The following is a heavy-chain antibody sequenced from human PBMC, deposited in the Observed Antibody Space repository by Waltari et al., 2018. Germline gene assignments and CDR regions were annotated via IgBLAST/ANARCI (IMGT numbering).Heavy chain of an antibody. Sequence: QVQLVQSGAEVKKPGSSVKVSCKASGGTFSSYAISWVRQATGQGLEWMGGIIPIFCTANYAPKFQASVTITADESTSTAYMDLSSLSSEDTAVYYCAREGGPGILVVEWYFDLWGRGTLVTVSS. J-gene: IGHJ2*01. D-gene: IGHD2-21*01. CDR3: AREGGPGILVVEWYFDL. V-gene: IGHV1-69*01. CDR2: IIPIFCTA. CDR1: GGTFSSYA.